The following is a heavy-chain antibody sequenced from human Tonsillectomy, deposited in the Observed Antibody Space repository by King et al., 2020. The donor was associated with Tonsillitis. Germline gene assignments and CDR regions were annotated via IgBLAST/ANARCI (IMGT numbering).Heavy chain of an antibody. CDR1: GFTFSNYW. CDR3: TSSVGALITFEY. D-gene: IGHD3-10*01. V-gene: IGHV3-74*02. CDR2: INSDGSST. J-gene: IGHJ4*02. Sequence: VQLVQSGGGLVQPGGSLRLSCAVSGFTFSNYWMHWVRQAPGKGLVWVSRINSDGSSTSYADSVKGRFTISRANAKNTLYLQMNTLRAEDTAVYYCTSSVGALITFEYWGQGTLVTVSS.